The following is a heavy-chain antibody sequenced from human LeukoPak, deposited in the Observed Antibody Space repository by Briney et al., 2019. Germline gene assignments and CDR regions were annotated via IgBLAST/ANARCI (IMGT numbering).Heavy chain of an antibody. CDR2: ISWNSGSM. Sequence: GGSLRLSCAASGFTFDDYAMHWVRQAPGKGLEWVSGISWNSGSMGYADSVKGRFTISRDNAKNSLYLQMNSLRAEDTALYYCAKDLGPAQVYSMDVWGQGTTVTVSS. CDR1: GFTFDDYA. J-gene: IGHJ6*02. CDR3: AKDLGPAQVYSMDV. D-gene: IGHD2-2*01. V-gene: IGHV3-9*01.